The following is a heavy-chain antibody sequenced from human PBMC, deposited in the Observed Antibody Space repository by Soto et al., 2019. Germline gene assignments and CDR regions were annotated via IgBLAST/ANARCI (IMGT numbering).Heavy chain of an antibody. V-gene: IGHV4-61*08. J-gene: IGHJ4*02. D-gene: IGHD3-16*01. CDR3: ARSRGGYFDY. CDR1: GGSISSGDYY. CDR2: IYYSGST. Sequence: PSETLSLTCTVSGGSISSGDYYWSWIRQPPGKGLEWIGYIYYSGSTNYNPSLKSQVIISVDTSKNQFSLKLSSVTAADTAVYYCARSRGGYFDYWGQGTLVTVSS.